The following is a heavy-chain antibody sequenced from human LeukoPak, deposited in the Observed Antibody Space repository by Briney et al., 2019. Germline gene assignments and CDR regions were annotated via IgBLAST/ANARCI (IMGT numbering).Heavy chain of an antibody. Sequence: PGGSLRLSCAASGFTFSSYSMNWVRQAPGKGLEWVSSISSSSSYIYYADSVKGRFTISRDNAKNSLYLLMNSLRAEDTAVYYCARVRDGYNPFDYWGQGTLVTVSS. J-gene: IGHJ4*02. CDR2: ISSSSSYI. D-gene: IGHD5-24*01. CDR1: GFTFSSYS. CDR3: ARVRDGYNPFDY. V-gene: IGHV3-21*01.